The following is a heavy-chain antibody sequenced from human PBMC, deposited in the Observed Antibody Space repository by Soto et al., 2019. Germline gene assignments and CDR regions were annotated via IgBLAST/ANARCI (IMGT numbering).Heavy chain of an antibody. CDR1: GFTFRDYY. CDR3: ARGWALGEIVQGAFDY. CDR2: IRNKANNYAT. Sequence: PGGSLRLSCAASGFTFRDYYIDWVRQAPWKGLEWVGRIRNKANNYATEYAASVKDRFTISRDDSKNSLSLQMNSLKTEDTAVYYCARGWALGEIVQGAFDYCGQRILVTVSS. V-gene: IGHV3-72*01. J-gene: IGHJ4*02. D-gene: IGHD3-16*01.